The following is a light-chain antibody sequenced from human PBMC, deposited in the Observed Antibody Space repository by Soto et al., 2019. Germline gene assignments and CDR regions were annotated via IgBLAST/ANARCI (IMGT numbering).Light chain of an antibody. CDR2: AAS. V-gene: IGKV1-39*01. CDR1: QSISSY. Sequence: DIQMTQSPSSLSASVGDRVTITCRASQSISSYLNSYQQKPGKAPKLLIYAASSLQSGVPSRFSGSGSGTDFTLTISSLQPEDFETYYCQQSYSTPITFGPGTKVDIK. CDR3: QQSYSTPIT. J-gene: IGKJ3*01.